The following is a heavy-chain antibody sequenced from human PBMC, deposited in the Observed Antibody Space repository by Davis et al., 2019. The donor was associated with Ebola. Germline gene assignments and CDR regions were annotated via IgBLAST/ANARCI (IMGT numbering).Heavy chain of an antibody. CDR2: INNDGSST. CDR3: AKAPLYYDSSGYYSI. Sequence: HTGGSLRLSCVASGFTFSSYWIHWVRQAPGKGLVWVSRINNDGSSTSYADSVKGRFTISRDNSKNTLYLQMNSLRAEDTAVYYCAKAPLYYDSSGYYSIWGQGTLVTVSS. V-gene: IGHV3-74*01. CDR1: GFTFSSYW. J-gene: IGHJ4*02. D-gene: IGHD3-22*01.